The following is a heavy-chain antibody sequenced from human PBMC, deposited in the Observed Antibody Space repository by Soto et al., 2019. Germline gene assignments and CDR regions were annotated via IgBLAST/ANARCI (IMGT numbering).Heavy chain of an antibody. Sequence: ASVKVSCKASGYNINSYVMNWVRQATGQGLEWMGWMNPKSGNTGFAEKFQGRVKMTWNTSTGTVYLEISSLRPEDTAVYFCARGLVDSGGNCFDSWGQGTQVTVSS. V-gene: IGHV1-8*01. CDR1: GYNINSYV. CDR2: MNPKSGNT. J-gene: IGHJ4*02. D-gene: IGHD2-21*01. CDR3: ARGLVDSGGNCFDS.